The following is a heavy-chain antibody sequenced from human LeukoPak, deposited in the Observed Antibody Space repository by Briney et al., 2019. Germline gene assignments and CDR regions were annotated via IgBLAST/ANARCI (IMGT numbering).Heavy chain of an antibody. Sequence: GGSLRLSCAASGFTFSSYAMSWVRQAPGKGLEWVSAISGSGDSAYYADSVKGRFTISRDNSKNTLYLQMNSLRAEDTAVYYCGVDIVVVPGAPNWFDPWGQGTLVTVSS. D-gene: IGHD2-2*01. CDR1: GFTFSSYA. V-gene: IGHV3-23*01. J-gene: IGHJ5*02. CDR3: GVDIVVVPGAPNWFDP. CDR2: ISGSGDSA.